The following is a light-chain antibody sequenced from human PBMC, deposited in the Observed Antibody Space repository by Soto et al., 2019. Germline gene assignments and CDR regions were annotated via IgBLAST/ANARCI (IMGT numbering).Light chain of an antibody. Sequence: EIVMTQSPATLSVYPGQRSTLSCRASQSLSSNLVWYQQKPGQAPRLLIYGASTRATGIPARFSGSLSGTEFTLTISRLQSEDFAVYYCQQYNNWPLTFGGVTKVDNK. J-gene: IGKJ4*01. CDR3: QQYNNWPLT. CDR2: GAS. CDR1: QSLSSN. V-gene: IGKV3-15*01.